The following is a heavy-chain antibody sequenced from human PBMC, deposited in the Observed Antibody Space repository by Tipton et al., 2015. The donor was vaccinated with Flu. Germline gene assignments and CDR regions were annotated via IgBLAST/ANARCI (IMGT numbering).Heavy chain of an antibody. CDR3: ARDVSSSGWYGYFDL. CDR1: GFSFSSHA. V-gene: IGHV3-30-3*01. Sequence: SLRLSCAASGFSFSSHAMHWVRQAPGKGLEWVAIISNGGHNRYYADSVKGRFTISRDNSKNTLSLQMKDLRAEDTALYYCARDVSSSGWYGYFDLWGQGTLAAVSS. D-gene: IGHD6-19*01. CDR2: ISNGGHNR. J-gene: IGHJ4*02.